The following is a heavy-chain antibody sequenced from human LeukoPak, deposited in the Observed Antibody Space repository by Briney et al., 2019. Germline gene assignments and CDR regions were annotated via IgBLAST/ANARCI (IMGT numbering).Heavy chain of an antibody. CDR1: GGSISSYY. D-gene: IGHD5-24*01. Sequence: SETLSLTCTVSGGSISSYYWSWIRQPPGKGLEWMGYSYYSGSTNYNPSLKSRVTISVDTSKNQFSLKLSSVTAADTAVYYCARVLVEMATMNSDAFDIWGQGTMVTVSS. CDR2: SYYSGST. CDR3: ARVLVEMATMNSDAFDI. J-gene: IGHJ3*02. V-gene: IGHV4-59*01.